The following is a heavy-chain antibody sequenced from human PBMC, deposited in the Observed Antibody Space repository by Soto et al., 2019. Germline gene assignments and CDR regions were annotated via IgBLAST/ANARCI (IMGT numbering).Heavy chain of an antibody. V-gene: IGHV4-34*01. Sequence: SETLSLTCAVYGGSFSGYYWSWIRQPPGKGLEWIGEINHSGSTNYNPSLKSRVTISVDKSKNQFSLKLSSVTAADTAVYYCARAIVYDFWSGYSVYFDYWGQGTLVTVSS. CDR3: ARAIVYDFWSGYSVYFDY. CDR1: GGSFSGYY. CDR2: INHSGST. D-gene: IGHD3-3*01. J-gene: IGHJ4*02.